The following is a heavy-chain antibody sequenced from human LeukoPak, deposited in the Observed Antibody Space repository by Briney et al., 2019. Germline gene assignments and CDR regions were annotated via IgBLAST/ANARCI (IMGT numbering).Heavy chain of an antibody. Sequence: PSETLSLTCTVSSGSINSYYWNWIRQPPGKGLEWIGYIYYSGSTNYNPSLKSRVTISVDTSKKLFSLKLRYVTAADTAVYYCASLRRGYCSSTSCQGDYYYYYMDVWGKGTTVTVSS. V-gene: IGHV4-59*01. CDR3: ASLRRGYCSSTSCQGDYYYYYMDV. CDR1: SGSINSYY. CDR2: IYYSGST. D-gene: IGHD2-2*01. J-gene: IGHJ6*03.